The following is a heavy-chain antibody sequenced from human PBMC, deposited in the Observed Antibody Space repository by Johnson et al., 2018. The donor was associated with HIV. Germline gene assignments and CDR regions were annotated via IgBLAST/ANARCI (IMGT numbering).Heavy chain of an antibody. CDR2: IWYDGSNK. V-gene: IGHV3-33*01. J-gene: IGHJ3*02. Sequence: QVQLVESGGGVVQPGRSLRLSCAASGFTFSSYGMHWVRQAPGKGLEWVAVIWYDGSNKYYADSVKGRFTISRDNAKNSLYLQMNSLRAEDTALYYCARLDEIAAAGTGDAFDIWGQGTMVTVSS. D-gene: IGHD6-13*01. CDR1: GFTFSSYG. CDR3: ARLDEIAAAGTGDAFDI.